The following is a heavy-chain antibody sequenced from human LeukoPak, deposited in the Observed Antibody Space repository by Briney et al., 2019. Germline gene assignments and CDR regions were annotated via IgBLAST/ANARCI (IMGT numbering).Heavy chain of an antibody. V-gene: IGHV3-30-3*01. CDR3: AREYSGYSYGYFDY. CDR2: ISYDGSNK. CDR1: GFTFSSYA. Sequence: PGGSLRLSCAASGFTFSSYAMHWVRQAPGKGLEWVAVISYDGSNKYYADSVKGRFTISRDNSKNTLYLQMNSLRAEDTAVYYCAREYSGYSYGYFDYWGQGTLVTVSS. D-gene: IGHD5-18*01. J-gene: IGHJ4*02.